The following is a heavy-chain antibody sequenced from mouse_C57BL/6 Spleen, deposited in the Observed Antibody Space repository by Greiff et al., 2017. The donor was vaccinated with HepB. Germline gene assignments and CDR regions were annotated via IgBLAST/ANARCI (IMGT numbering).Heavy chain of an antibody. CDR1: GFTFSDYG. Sequence: EVMLVESGGGLVKPGGSLKLSCAASGFTFSDYGMHWVRQAPEKGLEWVAYISSGSSTIYYADTVKGRFTISRDNAKNTLFLQMTSLRSEDTAMYYCARPLYDGYYAWFAYWGQGTLVTVSA. V-gene: IGHV5-17*01. J-gene: IGHJ3*01. D-gene: IGHD2-3*01. CDR3: ARPLYDGYYAWFAY. CDR2: ISSGSSTI.